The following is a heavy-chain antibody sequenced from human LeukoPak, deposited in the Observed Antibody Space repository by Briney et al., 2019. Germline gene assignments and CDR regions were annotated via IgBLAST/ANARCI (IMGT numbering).Heavy chain of an antibody. CDR1: GGSISSSNW. V-gene: IGHV4-4*02. D-gene: IGHD2-2*01. CDR3: ARGLGYCSSTSCYDYFDY. Sequence: SETLSLTCAVSGGSISSSNWWSWVRQPPGKGLEWIGEIYHSGSTNYNPSLKSRVTISVDTSKNQFSLKLSSVTAADTAVYYCARGLGYCSSTSCYDYFDYWGQGTLVTVSS. CDR2: IYHSGST. J-gene: IGHJ4*02.